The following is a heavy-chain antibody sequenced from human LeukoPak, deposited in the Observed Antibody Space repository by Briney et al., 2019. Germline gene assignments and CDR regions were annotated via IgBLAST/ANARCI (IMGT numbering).Heavy chain of an antibody. D-gene: IGHD4-11*01. J-gene: IGHJ4*02. CDR2: IDSSGGT. Sequence: SETLSHTCTVSGASISNYQWSWIRQTAGKRLEWIGHIDSSGGTYYNPSLKSGVTMSVDTSKNQVFVKLTSVTAADTAVYYCVRDGYSTAWGYYSDSWGQGILVTVSS. CDR3: VRDGYSTAWGYYSDS. V-gene: IGHV4-4*07. CDR1: GASISNYQ.